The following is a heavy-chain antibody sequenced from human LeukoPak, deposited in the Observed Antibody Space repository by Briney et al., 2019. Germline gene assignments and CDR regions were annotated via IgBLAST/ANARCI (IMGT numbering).Heavy chain of an antibody. CDR1: GGSFSGYY. CDR3: ARGTCSNSGCRPYFDY. V-gene: IGHV4-34*01. J-gene: IGHJ4*02. CDR2: INHSGST. Sequence: SETLPLTCAVYGGSFSGYYWSWIRQPPGKGLEWIGEINHSGSTNYNPSLKSRVTISVDTSKSQFSLNLSSVTAADTAVYYCARGTCSNSGCRPYFDYWGQGTQVTVSS. D-gene: IGHD2/OR15-2a*01.